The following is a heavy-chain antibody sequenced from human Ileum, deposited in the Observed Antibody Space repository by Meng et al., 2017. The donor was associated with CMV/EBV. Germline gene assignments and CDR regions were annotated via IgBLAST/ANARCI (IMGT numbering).Heavy chain of an antibody. J-gene: IGHJ5*02. Sequence: QVLLHGSGPGLVKPSQTLSLSCTVSGSSISSGDYYWSWIRQPPGKGLEWIGYIFFSGNTYYNPSLNNRVIISIDTPRNQFSLKVDSVTAADTAVYYCARFRIAALGNLFDPWGHGTLVTVSS. CDR2: IFFSGNT. CDR1: GSSISSGDYY. V-gene: IGHV4-30-4*08. D-gene: IGHD6-13*01. CDR3: ARFRIAALGNLFDP.